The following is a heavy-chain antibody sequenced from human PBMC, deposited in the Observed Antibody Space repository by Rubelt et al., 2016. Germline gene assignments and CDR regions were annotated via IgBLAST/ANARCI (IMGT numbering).Heavy chain of an antibody. J-gene: IGHJ4*02. CDR3: ARDLENLMLVVHPAGY. Sequence: QVPGKGLVWVSRINSDGSSTSYVDSVKGRFTISRDNAKNTLYLQMNSLRDEDTAVYHCARDLENLMLVVHPAGYWGQGTLVTVSS. D-gene: IGHD6-19*01. CDR2: INSDGSST. V-gene: IGHV3-74*01.